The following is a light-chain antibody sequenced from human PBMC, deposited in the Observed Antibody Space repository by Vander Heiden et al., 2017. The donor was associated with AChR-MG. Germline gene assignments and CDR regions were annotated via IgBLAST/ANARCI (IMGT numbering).Light chain of an antibody. CDR3: QQDGRSIT. J-gene: IGKJ1*01. CDR2: GAS. Sequence: EIVLTQSPGTLSLSPGERATLSCRASQSVSSSYLAWYQQKPGQAPRLLIYGASSRANGIPDRFRGSGSGTDFTLTISRREHEDFAVYYWQQDGRSITFGQGTKVEIK. CDR1: QSVSSSY. V-gene: IGKV3-20*01.